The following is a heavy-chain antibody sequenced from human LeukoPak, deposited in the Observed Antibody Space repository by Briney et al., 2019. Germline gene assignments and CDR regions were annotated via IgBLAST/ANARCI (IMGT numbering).Heavy chain of an antibody. CDR1: GFTFSSYG. Sequence: GGSLRLSCAASGFTFSSYGMHWVRQAPGKGLEWVALISYDGTKKYYGDSVKGRFTISRDNSKNILYLEMNSLTADDTAVYYCAKAGTGGYYYMDVWGKGTTVTVSS. V-gene: IGHV3-30*18. D-gene: IGHD1-26*01. CDR3: AKAGTGGYYYMDV. CDR2: ISYDGTKK. J-gene: IGHJ6*03.